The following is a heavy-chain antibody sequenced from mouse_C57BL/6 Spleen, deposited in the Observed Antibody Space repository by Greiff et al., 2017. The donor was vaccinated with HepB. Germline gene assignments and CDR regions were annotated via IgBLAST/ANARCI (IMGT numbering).Heavy chain of an antibody. CDR2: IWSDGST. Sequence: VKVEESGPGLVAPSQSLSITCTVSGFSLTSYGVHWVRQPPGKGLEWLVVIWSDGSTTYNSALKSRLSISKDNSKSQVFLKMNSLQTDDTAMYYCARQNRWLLHAMDYWGQGTSVTVSS. J-gene: IGHJ4*01. CDR3: ARQNRWLLHAMDY. CDR1: GFSLTSYG. D-gene: IGHD2-3*01. V-gene: IGHV2-6-1*01.